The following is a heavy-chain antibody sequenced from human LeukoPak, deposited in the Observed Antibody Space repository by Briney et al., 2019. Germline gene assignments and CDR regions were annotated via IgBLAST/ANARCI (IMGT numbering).Heavy chain of an antibody. Sequence: SSETLSLTCAVYGGSFSGYYWSWIRQPPGKGLEWIGEINHSGSTNYNPSFKSRVTISVETSKNEFSLKLRSVTAADTAVYYCARVTGYRIEDYFDYWGQGTLVTVSS. CDR2: INHSGST. CDR1: GGSFSGYY. CDR3: ARVTGYRIEDYFDY. D-gene: IGHD6-13*01. J-gene: IGHJ4*02. V-gene: IGHV4-34*01.